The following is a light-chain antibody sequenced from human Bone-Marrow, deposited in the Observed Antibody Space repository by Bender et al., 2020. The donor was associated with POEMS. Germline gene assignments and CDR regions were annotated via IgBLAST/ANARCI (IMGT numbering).Light chain of an antibody. CDR2: DND. V-gene: IGLV1-51*01. Sequence: QSVLTQPPSVSAAPGQRVTISCSGSSSLIGVNYVSWYQQLPGTAPRLLIYDNDKRRSGIPDRFSGSKSGTSATLGITGLQTGDEADYYCGTWDGSLSAGVFGGGTKLTVL. J-gene: IGLJ3*02. CDR1: SSLIGVNY. CDR3: GTWDGSLSAGV.